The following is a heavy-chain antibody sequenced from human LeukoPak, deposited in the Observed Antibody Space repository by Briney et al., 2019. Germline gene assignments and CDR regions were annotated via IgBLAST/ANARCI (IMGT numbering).Heavy chain of an antibody. CDR2: IYHNGST. V-gene: IGHV4-38-2*02. Sequence: PSETLSLTCTVSGYSISSGYYWGWIRQPPGMGLEWIGNIYHNGSTDYNPSLKSRVTISVDTSKNQFSLKLSSVTAADTAVYYCATDFWSDTNIIDYWGQGTLVTVSS. D-gene: IGHD3-3*01. CDR1: GYSISSGYY. CDR3: ATDFWSDTNIIDY. J-gene: IGHJ4*02.